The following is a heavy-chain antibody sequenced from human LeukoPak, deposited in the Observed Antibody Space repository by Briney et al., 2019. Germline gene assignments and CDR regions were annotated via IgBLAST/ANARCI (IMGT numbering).Heavy chain of an antibody. V-gene: IGHV3-74*01. Sequence: GGSLRLSCAASGFTFSNYCMHWVRQAPGKALVWVSRINSDGSSTNYADSVKGRFTISRDNAKNTLDLQMNSLRAEDTAVYYCARGGYSGYERFDYWGQGTLVTVSS. CDR3: ARGGYSGYERFDY. D-gene: IGHD5-12*01. CDR2: INSDGSST. J-gene: IGHJ4*02. CDR1: GFTFSNYC.